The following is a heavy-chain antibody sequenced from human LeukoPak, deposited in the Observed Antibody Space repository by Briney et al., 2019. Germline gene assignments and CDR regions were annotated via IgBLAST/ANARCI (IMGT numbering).Heavy chain of an antibody. V-gene: IGHV4-59*12. D-gene: IGHD1-14*01. CDR2: IYHSGST. Sequence: SETLSLTCTVSGGSISSYYWSWIRQPPGKGLEWIGYIYHSGSTYYNPSLKSRVTISVDRSKNQFSLKLSSVTAADTAVYYCARAPDWEREPGDSCFDYWGQGTLVTVSS. CDR1: GGSISSYY. J-gene: IGHJ4*02. CDR3: ARAPDWEREPGDSCFDY.